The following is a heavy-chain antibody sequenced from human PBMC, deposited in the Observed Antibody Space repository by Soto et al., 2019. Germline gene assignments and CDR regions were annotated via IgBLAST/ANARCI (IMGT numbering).Heavy chain of an antibody. D-gene: IGHD5-12*01. CDR1: GFAFNSYE. J-gene: IGHJ3*01. CDR3: VKEKSVMYSGYDAFDV. Sequence: EVQLVESGGGLVQPGGSLRLSCTASGFAFNSYEMDWVRQAPGKGLEWVAYIKSGASTIFYTASVKGRFTISRDDVKNLLYLEMNSLRAEDTAVYYCVKEKSVMYSGYDAFDVWGQGTMVTVSS. V-gene: IGHV3-48*03. CDR2: IKSGASTI.